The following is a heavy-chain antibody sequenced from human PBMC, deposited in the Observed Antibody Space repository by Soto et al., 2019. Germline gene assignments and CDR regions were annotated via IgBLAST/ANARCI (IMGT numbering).Heavy chain of an antibody. CDR3: ARMATFGSLNWFDP. J-gene: IGHJ5*02. CDR1: GGTFSSYA. D-gene: IGHD3-16*01. V-gene: IGHV1-69*06. CDR2: IIPIFGTA. Sequence: GASVKVSCKASGGTFSSYAISWVRQAPGQGLEWMGGIIPIFGTANYAQKFQGRVTITADKSTSTAYMELSSLRSDDTAIYYCARMATFGSLNWFDPWGQGTLVTVSS.